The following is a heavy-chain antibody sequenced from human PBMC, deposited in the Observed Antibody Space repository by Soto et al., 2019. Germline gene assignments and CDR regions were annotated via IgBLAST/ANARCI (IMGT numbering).Heavy chain of an antibody. V-gene: IGHV4-39*07. CDR1: GGSISSSSYY. J-gene: IGHJ5*02. CDR3: ARGYSGYDYRPGP. CDR2: IYYSGST. D-gene: IGHD5-12*01. Sequence: PSETLSLTCTVSGGSISSSSYYWGWIRQPPGKGLEWIGSIYYSGSTYYNPSLKSRVTISVDTSKNQFSLKLSSVTAADTAVYYCARGYSGYDYRPGPWGQGTLVTVSS.